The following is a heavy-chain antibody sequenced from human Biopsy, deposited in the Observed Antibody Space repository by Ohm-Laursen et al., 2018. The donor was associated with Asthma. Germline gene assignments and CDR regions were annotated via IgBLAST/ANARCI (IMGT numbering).Heavy chain of an antibody. CDR1: GGTFSNFA. J-gene: IGHJ6*02. CDR3: ARCQVGYSSGWSLLLKKIYYSGMDV. V-gene: IGHV1-69*01. Sequence: SSVKVSCKAPGGTFSNFAISWVRQAPGQGLEWLGGIMTVFGTTNYAQKFQGRVTITADESTSTAYTEVTSLRSEDTAIYYCARCQVGYSSGWSLLLKKIYYSGMDVWGQGTAATVSS. D-gene: IGHD6-19*01. CDR2: IMTVFGTT.